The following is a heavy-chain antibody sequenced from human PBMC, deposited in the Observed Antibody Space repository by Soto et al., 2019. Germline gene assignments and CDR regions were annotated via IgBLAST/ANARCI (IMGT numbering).Heavy chain of an antibody. CDR2: INHSGST. J-gene: IGHJ4*02. CDR3: ARSDGRY. CDR1: GGSFRGYY. V-gene: IGHV4-34*01. Sequence: PSETLSLTCAVYGGSFRGYYWSWIRQPPGKGLEWIGEINHSGSTNYNPSLKSRVTISVDTSKNQFSLKLSSVTAADTAVYYCARSDGRYWGQGTLVTVSS.